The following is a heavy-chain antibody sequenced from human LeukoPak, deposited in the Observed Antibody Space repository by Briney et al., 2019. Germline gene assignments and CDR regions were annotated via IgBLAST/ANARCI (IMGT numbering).Heavy chain of an antibody. Sequence: EASVKVSCKASGYTFTGYYMHWVRQAHGQGLEWMGWINPNSGGTNYAQKFQGWVTMTRDTSISTAYMELSRLRSDDTAVYYCAITLLWFGELSDWGQGTLVTVSS. D-gene: IGHD3-10*01. CDR2: INPNSGGT. CDR1: GYTFTGYY. J-gene: IGHJ4*02. V-gene: IGHV1-2*04. CDR3: AITLLWFGELSD.